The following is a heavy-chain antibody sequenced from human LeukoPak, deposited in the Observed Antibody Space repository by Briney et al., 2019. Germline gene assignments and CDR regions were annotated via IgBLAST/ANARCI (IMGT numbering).Heavy chain of an antibody. V-gene: IGHV4-59*08. CDR1: GGSIGSYY. CDR3: ARQLDCSGGSCYSGYFDY. Sequence: SETLSLTCTVSGGSIGSYYWSWIRQPPGKGLEWIGYIYYSGSTNYNPSLKSRVTISVDTSKNQFSLKLSSVTAADTAVYYCARQLDCSGGSCYSGYFDYWGQGTLVTVSS. CDR2: IYYSGST. J-gene: IGHJ4*02. D-gene: IGHD2-15*01.